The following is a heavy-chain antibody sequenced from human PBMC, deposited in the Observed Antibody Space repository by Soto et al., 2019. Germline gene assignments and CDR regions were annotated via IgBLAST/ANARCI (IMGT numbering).Heavy chain of an antibody. Sequence: QVQLVQSGAEVKKPGSSVRVSCKASGDTFTFYSINWVRQAPGLGLEWLGRINPILSMSNYAQRFQGRVTMTADKSTSTAYMGLSRLRPEATAMYYCASSYGAGYRAFDYWGQGALVTVSS. CDR3: ASSYGAGYRAFDY. D-gene: IGHD3-10*01. J-gene: IGHJ4*02. CDR2: INPILSMS. V-gene: IGHV1-69*02. CDR1: GDTFTFYS.